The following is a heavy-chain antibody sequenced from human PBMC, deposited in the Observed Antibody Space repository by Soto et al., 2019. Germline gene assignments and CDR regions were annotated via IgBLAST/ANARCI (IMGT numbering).Heavy chain of an antibody. CDR2: INPDTGST. J-gene: IGHJ4*02. V-gene: IGHV1-2*02. CDR3: ARQYCSGTSCYWYFDC. D-gene: IGHD2-2*01. CDR1: GYQFTGSY. Sequence: QVRLVQSGADVQRPGASMNISCQASGYQFTGSYLHWVRRAPGQGLQWMGMINPDTGSTTYAETFQERVTMTTDKSAGTVFLGLGRLTSDDTATYYGARQYCSGTSCYWYFDCWGQVTFVSVSS.